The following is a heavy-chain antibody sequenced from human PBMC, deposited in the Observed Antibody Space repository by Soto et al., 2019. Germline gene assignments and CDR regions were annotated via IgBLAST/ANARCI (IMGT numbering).Heavy chain of an antibody. CDR1: GFTFSDAW. J-gene: IGHJ4*02. Sequence: LRLSCATSGFTFSDAWMNWVRQAPGKGLEWIGLIKSKSDGGTIDYPAPVKGRFTISRDDSRNTLYLHMNSLKTEDTAVYYCTTAHPRGPDYWGQGTLVTVSS. D-gene: IGHD5-12*01. CDR2: IKSKSDGGTI. V-gene: IGHV3-15*01. CDR3: TTAHPRGPDY.